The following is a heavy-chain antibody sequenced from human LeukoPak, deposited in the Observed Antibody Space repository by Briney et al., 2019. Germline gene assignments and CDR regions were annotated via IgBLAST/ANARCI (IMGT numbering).Heavy chain of an antibody. D-gene: IGHD4-17*01. J-gene: IGHJ4*02. Sequence: PGGSLRLSCAASGFTFSSYGMHWVRQAPGKGLEWVAFIRYDGSNKYYADSVKGRFTISRDNAQNSLYLRMNSLRAEDTAVYYCARDTYGGYSIDYWGQGALVTVSS. CDR3: ARDTYGGYSIDY. CDR1: GFTFSSYG. V-gene: IGHV3-30*02. CDR2: IRYDGSNK.